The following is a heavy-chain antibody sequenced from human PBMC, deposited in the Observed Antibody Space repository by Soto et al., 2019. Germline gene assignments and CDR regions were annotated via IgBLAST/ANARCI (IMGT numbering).Heavy chain of an antibody. CDR2: INHSGST. CDR1: GGSFSGYY. CDR3: ARTMVRAMDV. Sequence: QVQLQQWGAGLLKPSETLSLTCAVYGGSFSGYYWSWIRQPPGQGLEWIGEINHSGSTHYNPSLRSRVTISVDTSKHQFPLKLSSGTAADRAVYYCARTMVRAMDVWGKGTTVTVSS. J-gene: IGHJ6*04. V-gene: IGHV4-34*01. D-gene: IGHD3-10*01.